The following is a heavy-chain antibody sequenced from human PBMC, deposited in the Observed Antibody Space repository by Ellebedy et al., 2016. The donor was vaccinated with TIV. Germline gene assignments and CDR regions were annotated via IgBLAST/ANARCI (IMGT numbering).Heavy chain of an antibody. CDR1: GFTFSDYY. CDR2: ISSGGITI. D-gene: IGHD6-13*01. CDR3: ATSGYSDSWLFRGMDV. Sequence: GGSLRLSCTASGFTFSDYYMSWIRQAPGKGLEWLSYISSGGITIYYADSVKGRITISRDNAKHSLYLQMNSLRAEDTAVYYCATSGYSDSWLFRGMDVWGQGTTVTVSS. V-gene: IGHV3-11*01. J-gene: IGHJ6*02.